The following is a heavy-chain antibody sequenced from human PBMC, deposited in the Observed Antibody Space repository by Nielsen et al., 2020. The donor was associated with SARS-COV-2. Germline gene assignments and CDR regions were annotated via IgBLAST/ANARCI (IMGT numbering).Heavy chain of an antibody. CDR2: ISGSGGST. V-gene: IGHV3-23*01. D-gene: IGHD2-21*01. J-gene: IGHJ6*02. CDR1: GFTFSSYA. CDR3: AKDIQPYYYGMDV. Sequence: GGSLRLSCAASGFTFSSYAMNWVRQAPGKGLEWVSSISGSGGSTYYADSVKGRFTISRDNAKNSLYLQMNSLRAEDTALYYCAKDIQPYYYGMDVWGQGTTVTVSS.